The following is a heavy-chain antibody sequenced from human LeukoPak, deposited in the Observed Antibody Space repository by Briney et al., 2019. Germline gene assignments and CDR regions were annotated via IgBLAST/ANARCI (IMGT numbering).Heavy chain of an antibody. CDR2: ISSSGSTI. D-gene: IGHD3-22*01. CDR3: ARAYYYDSSGPFDY. CDR1: GFTFSSYE. Sequence: PGGSLRLSCAASGFTFSSYEMNWVRQAPGKGLEWVSYISSSGSTIYYADSVKGRFTISRDNAKNSLYLQMNSLRAEDTAVYYCARAYYYDSSGPFDYWGQGTLVTVSS. V-gene: IGHV3-48*03. J-gene: IGHJ4*02.